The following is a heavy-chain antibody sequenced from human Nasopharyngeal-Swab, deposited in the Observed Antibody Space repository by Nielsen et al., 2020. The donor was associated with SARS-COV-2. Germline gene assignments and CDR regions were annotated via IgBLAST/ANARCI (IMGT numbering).Heavy chain of an antibody. CDR2: IYSGGST. CDR1: GFTVSSNY. V-gene: IGHV3-66*01. D-gene: IGHD6-13*01. J-gene: IGHJ6*04. Sequence: GESLKISCAASGFTVSSNYMSWVRQAPGKGLEWVSVIYSGGSTYYADSVKGRFTISRDNSKNTLYLQMNSLRAEDTAVYYCAREMGIAAPWGDYYGMDVWGKGTTVTVSS. CDR3: AREMGIAAPWGDYYGMDV.